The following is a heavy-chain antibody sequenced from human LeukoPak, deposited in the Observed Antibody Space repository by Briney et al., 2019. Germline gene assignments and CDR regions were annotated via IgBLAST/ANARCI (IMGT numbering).Heavy chain of an antibody. J-gene: IGHJ4*02. CDR2: ISGSGGST. D-gene: IGHD3-3*01. CDR3: AKATYYDFWSGYYYFDY. CDR1: GSTFSSCA. Sequence: GGSLRLSCAASGSTFSSCAMSWVRQAPGKGLEWVSAISGSGGSTYYADSVKGRFTISRDNSKNTLYLQMNSLRAEDTAVYYCAKATYYDFWSGYYYFDYWGRGTLVTVSS. V-gene: IGHV3-23*01.